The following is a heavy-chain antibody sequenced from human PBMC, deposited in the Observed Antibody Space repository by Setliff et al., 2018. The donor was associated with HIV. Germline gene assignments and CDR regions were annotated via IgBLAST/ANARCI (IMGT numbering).Heavy chain of an antibody. Sequence: GGSLRLSCAASGFTFSSYWMYWARQAPGKGLVWVSRINSDGSSTSYADSVKGRFTISRDNAKNTLYLQMNSLRAEDTAGYYCARQDLGAYAPLRYWGQGTLVTVSS. CDR1: GFTFSSYW. J-gene: IGHJ4*02. CDR3: ARQDLGAYAPLRY. D-gene: IGHD5-12*01. V-gene: IGHV3-74*01. CDR2: INSDGSST.